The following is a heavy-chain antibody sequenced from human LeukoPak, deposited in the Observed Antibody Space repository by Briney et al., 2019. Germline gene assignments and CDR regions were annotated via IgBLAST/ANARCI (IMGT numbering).Heavy chain of an antibody. D-gene: IGHD4-23*01. CDR2: ISGSGGNT. V-gene: IGHV3-23*01. CDR3: ASFYYNLGYGGFDI. J-gene: IGHJ3*02. Sequence: GSLRISCAASAFTFSTYAMSWVRQAPGKGLEWVPVISGSGGNTYYADSVKGRFTISRDKSKNTLYLQMNSLRAEDTAVYYCASFYYNLGYGGFDIWGQGTMVTVSS. CDR1: AFTFSTYA.